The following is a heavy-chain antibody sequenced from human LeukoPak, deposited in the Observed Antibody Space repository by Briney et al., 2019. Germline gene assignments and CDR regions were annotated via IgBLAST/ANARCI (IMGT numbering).Heavy chain of an antibody. V-gene: IGHV3-21*01. CDR1: GFTFSSYS. CDR2: ISSSSSYI. J-gene: IGHJ4*02. CDR3: AKGYYYGSGSYSYIDY. D-gene: IGHD3-10*01. Sequence: PGGSLRLSCAASGFTFSSYSMNWVRQAPGKGLEWVSSISSSSSYIYYADSVKGRFTISRDNAKNSLYLQMNSLRAEDTAVYYCAKGYYYGSGSYSYIDYWGQGTLVTVSS.